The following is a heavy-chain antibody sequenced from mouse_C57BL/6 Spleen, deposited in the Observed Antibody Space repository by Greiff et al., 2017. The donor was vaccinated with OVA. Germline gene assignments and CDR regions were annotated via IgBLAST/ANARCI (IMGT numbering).Heavy chain of an antibody. D-gene: IGHD2-1*01. CDR3: ARGGSTMGAY. Sequence: QVQLQQPGAELVRPGSSVKLSCKASGYTFTSYWMHWVKQRPIQGLEWIGNIDPSDSETHYNQKFKDKATLTVDKSSSTAYMQLSSLTSEDSAVYYGARGGSTMGAYWGQGTLVTVSA. CDR1: GYTFTSYW. J-gene: IGHJ3*01. V-gene: IGHV1-52*01. CDR2: IDPSDSET.